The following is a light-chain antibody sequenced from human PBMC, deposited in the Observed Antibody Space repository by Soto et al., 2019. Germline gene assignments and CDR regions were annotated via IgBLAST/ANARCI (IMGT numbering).Light chain of an antibody. CDR3: SSYAGSDTFV. CDR2: HVS. J-gene: IGLJ1*01. CDR1: SGDVGAYNF. Sequence: QSALTQPVSVSGFPGQSITIACTGSSGDVGAYNFVFWYQQHPGKPPKLIVYHVSDRPSGFSSRFSGSKSGNSASLTISGLHAEDEADYYCSSYAGSDTFVLGTGTKVNVL. V-gene: IGLV2-14*03.